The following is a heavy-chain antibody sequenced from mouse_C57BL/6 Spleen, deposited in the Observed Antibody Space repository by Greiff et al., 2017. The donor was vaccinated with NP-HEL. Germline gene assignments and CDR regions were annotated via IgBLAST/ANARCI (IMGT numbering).Heavy chain of an antibody. J-gene: IGHJ1*03. CDR3: ARHGYGFWYFDV. Sequence: EVQLVESGGGLVKPGGSLKLSCAASGFTFSSYTMSWVRQTPEKRLEWVATISGGGGNTYYPDRVKGRFTISRDNAKNTLYLQMSSLRSEDTALYYCARHGYGFWYFDVWGTGTTVTVSS. CDR2: ISGGGGNT. D-gene: IGHD2-10*02. CDR1: GFTFSSYT. V-gene: IGHV5-9*01.